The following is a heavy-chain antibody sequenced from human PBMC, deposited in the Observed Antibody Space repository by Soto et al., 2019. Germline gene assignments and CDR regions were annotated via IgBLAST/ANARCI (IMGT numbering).Heavy chain of an antibody. Sequence: ASVKVSCKASGYTFASYGISWVRQAPGQGLEWMGWISAYNGNTNYAQKLQGRVTMTTDTSTSTAYMELRSLRSDDTDVYYCARGGFGYCSGGSCYYDQAFDIWGQGTMVTVSS. CDR3: ARGGFGYCSGGSCYYDQAFDI. CDR2: ISAYNGNT. CDR1: GYTFASYG. V-gene: IGHV1-18*04. J-gene: IGHJ3*02. D-gene: IGHD2-15*01.